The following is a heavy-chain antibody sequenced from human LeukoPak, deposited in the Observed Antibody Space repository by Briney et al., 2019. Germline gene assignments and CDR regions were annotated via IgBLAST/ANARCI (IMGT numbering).Heavy chain of an antibody. CDR2: INPNNGDT. CDR3: ARDLRIYKAGDSWYFFDY. V-gene: IGHV1-2*02. D-gene: IGHD6-13*01. J-gene: IGHJ4*02. CDR1: EYAFIAYY. Sequence: ASVKVSCKASEYAFIAYYIHWLRQAPGQGLERLGGINPNNGDTNYAQKFQGRVTMTRDTSISTAYMELSSLRSDDTAVYYCARDLRIYKAGDSWYFFDYWGQGTPVTVSS.